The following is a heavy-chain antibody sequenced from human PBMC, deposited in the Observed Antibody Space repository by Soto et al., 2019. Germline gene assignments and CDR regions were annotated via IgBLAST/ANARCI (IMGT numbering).Heavy chain of an antibody. Sequence: RGSLRLSCAASGFTFSGYDMHWVRQTPGKGLGWVALISNNGNIKHYAESVKGRFTISRDNSRNTLYLLMNSLSDDETSIYYCARAGAAIRLLDCWGRGTLVTVSS. V-gene: IGHV3-30-3*01. CDR2: ISNNGNIK. J-gene: IGHJ4*02. CDR3: ARAGAAIRLLDC. D-gene: IGHD3-3*02. CDR1: GFTFSGYD.